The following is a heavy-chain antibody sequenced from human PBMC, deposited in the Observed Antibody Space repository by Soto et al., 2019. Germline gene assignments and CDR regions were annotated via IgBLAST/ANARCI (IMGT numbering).Heavy chain of an antibody. CDR2: ISGSGGNT. CDR3: ATGRRRWNHFDS. Sequence: DVQLLESGGGSVQPGGSLRLSCVASGFSFSTNAMNWVRQAPGKGLEWVSGISGSGGNTDYAESMRGRSTISRENPKNTLYLQMSSLRVEDTAVYYCATGRRRWNHFDSWGQGTLVIVSS. V-gene: IGHV3-23*01. D-gene: IGHD1-1*01. J-gene: IGHJ5*01. CDR1: GFSFSTNA.